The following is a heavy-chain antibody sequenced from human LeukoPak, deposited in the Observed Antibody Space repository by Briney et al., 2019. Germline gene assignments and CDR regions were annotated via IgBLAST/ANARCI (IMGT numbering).Heavy chain of an antibody. CDR1: GYTFTSYD. Sequence: GASVKVSCKASGYTFTSYDINWVRQATGQGLEWMGRVDPNSGHTGNAQNFQGRVTMTRDTSISTAYMELSSLRSEDTAVYYCARVDYYYNLDVWGQGTTVTVSS. CDR3: ARVDYYYNLDV. V-gene: IGHV1-8*01. J-gene: IGHJ6*02. CDR2: VDPNSGHT.